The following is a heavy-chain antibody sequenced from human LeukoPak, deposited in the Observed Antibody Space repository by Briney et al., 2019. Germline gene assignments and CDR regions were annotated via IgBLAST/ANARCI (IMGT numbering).Heavy chain of an antibody. CDR2: INNDGSST. J-gene: IGHJ6*03. Sequence: GGSLRLSCGASGFTFSSYWMHWVRQAPGKGLVWVSRINNDGSSTSYADSVQGRFTISRDNSKNTLYLQMNSLRAEDTAVYYCAKPREDYYYYYMDVWGKGTTVTISS. V-gene: IGHV3-74*01. CDR3: AKPREDYYYYYMDV. CDR1: GFTFSSYW.